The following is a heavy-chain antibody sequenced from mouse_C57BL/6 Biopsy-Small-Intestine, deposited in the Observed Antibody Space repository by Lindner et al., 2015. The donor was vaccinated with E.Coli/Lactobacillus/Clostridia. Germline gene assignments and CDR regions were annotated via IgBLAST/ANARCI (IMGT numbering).Heavy chain of an antibody. CDR2: IWAGGST. Sequence: VQLQESGPVLVAPSQSLSITCTVSGFSLATYGVHWVRQPPGKGLEWLGVIWAGGSTNYNSALMSRLSITKDNSKSQIFLKMNSLQTDDTAMYYCAKHAYYSYYGYFDVWGAGTTVTVSP. V-gene: IGHV2-9*01. D-gene: IGHD2-12*01. J-gene: IGHJ1*01. CDR1: GFSLATYG. CDR3: AKHAYYSYYGYFDV.